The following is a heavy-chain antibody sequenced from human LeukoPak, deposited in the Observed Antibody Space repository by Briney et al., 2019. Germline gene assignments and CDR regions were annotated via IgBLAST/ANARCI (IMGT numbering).Heavy chain of an antibody. D-gene: IGHD6-13*01. V-gene: IGHV3-23*01. Sequence: GGSLRLSCAASGFSFSGFAIHWVRQAPGKGLEWVSAISGSGGSTYYADSVKGRFTISRDNSKNTLYLQMNSLRAEDTAVYYCAKSGSIAAAGHFDYWGQGTLVTVSS. J-gene: IGHJ4*02. CDR1: GFSFSGFA. CDR2: ISGSGGST. CDR3: AKSGSIAAAGHFDY.